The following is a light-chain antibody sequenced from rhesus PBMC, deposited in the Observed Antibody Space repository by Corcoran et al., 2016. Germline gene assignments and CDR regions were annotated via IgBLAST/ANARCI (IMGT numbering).Light chain of an antibody. V-gene: IGKV3-35*01. CDR3: QQESSWPLT. CDR2: DSS. J-gene: IGKJ4*01. CDR1: LSVNRN. Sequence: EIVMTQSPATLSLSPGERGTLSCRASLSVNRNLAWYQQKPGKAPRLLIYDSSNRATGIPNRFSGSGYGTDFTLTISSLEPEDVGVYYCQQESSWPLTFGGGTKVEIK.